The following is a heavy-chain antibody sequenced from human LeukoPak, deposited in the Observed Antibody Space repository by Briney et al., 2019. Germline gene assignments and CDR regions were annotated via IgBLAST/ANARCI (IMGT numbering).Heavy chain of an antibody. CDR3: ARVPRYYYDSSGGDY. V-gene: IGHV1-46*01. Sequence: ASVKVSCKASGYTFTSYDINWVRQAPGQGLEWMGIINPSGGSTSYAQKFQGRVTMTRDTSTSTVYMELSSLRSEDTAVYYCARVPRYYYDSSGGDYWGQGTLVTVSS. J-gene: IGHJ4*02. D-gene: IGHD3-22*01. CDR1: GYTFTSYD. CDR2: INPSGGST.